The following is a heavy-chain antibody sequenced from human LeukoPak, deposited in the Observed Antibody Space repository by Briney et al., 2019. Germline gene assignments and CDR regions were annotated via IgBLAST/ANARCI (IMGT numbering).Heavy chain of an antibody. CDR2: VHYSGSS. D-gene: IGHD1-14*01. Sequence: PSETLSLTCSVSGDSVSSYYWSWIRQSPGKGLEWIGYVHYSGSSNSNPSLKSRVTTSVDTSRNQFSLKLSSVTAAHTAVYYCARGSTGQYDPWGQGILVTVSS. CDR3: ARGSTGQYDP. V-gene: IGHV4-59*02. J-gene: IGHJ5*02. CDR1: GDSVSSYY.